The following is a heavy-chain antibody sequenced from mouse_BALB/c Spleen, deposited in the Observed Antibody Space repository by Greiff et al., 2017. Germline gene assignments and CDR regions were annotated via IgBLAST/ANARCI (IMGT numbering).Heavy chain of an antibody. J-gene: IGHJ2*01. V-gene: IGHV5-12-2*01. Sequence: EVQLVESGGGLVQPGGSLKLSCAASGFTFSSYTMSWVRQTPEKRLEWVAYISNGGGSTYYPDTVKGRFTISRDNAKNTLYLQMSSLKSEDTAMYYCARHGLRLYYFDYWGQGTTLTVSS. CDR3: ARHGLRLYYFDY. D-gene: IGHD1-2*01. CDR1: GFTFSSYT. CDR2: ISNGGGST.